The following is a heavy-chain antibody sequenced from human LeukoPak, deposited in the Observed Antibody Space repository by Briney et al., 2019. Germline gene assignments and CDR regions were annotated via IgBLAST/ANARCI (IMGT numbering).Heavy chain of an antibody. J-gene: IGHJ5*02. CDR1: GGSISSGGYS. V-gene: IGHV4-30-2*01. CDR3: AASTLVACGGDCPFLPKFDP. Sequence: PSETLSLTCAVSGGSISSGGYSWSWIRQPPGKGLEWIGYIYHSGSTYYNPSLKSRVTISVDRSKNQFSLKLSSVTAADTAVYYCAASTLVACGGDCPFLPKFDPWGQGTLVTVSS. CDR2: IYHSGST. D-gene: IGHD2-21*02.